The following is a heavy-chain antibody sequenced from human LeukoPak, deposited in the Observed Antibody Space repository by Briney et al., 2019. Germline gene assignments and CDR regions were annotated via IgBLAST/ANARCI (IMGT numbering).Heavy chain of an antibody. D-gene: IGHD3-3*01. Sequence: SETLSLICTVSGGSISGYYWNWIRQPPGKGLEWIGCVYYSGGTNYSPSLKSRVTISVDTSQSQLSLKVTSVTAADTAVYYCARRYDFWSDSPPDVFDIWGQGTMVTVSS. V-gene: IGHV4-59*08. CDR2: VYYSGGT. J-gene: IGHJ3*02. CDR3: ARRYDFWSDSPPDVFDI. CDR1: GGSISGYY.